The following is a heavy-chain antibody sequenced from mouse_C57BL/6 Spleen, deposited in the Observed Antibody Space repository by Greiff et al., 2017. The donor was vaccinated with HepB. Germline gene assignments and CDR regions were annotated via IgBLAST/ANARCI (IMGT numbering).Heavy chain of an antibody. Sequence: QVQLQQSGAELARPGASVKLSCKASGYTFTSYGISWVKQRTGQGLEWIGEIYPRSGNTYYNEKFKGKATLTADKSSSTAYMELRSLTSEDAAVYFCARDWDVKNWYFDVWGTGTTVTVSS. V-gene: IGHV1-81*01. CDR3: ARDWDVKNWYFDV. CDR1: GYTFTSYG. CDR2: IYPRSGNT. J-gene: IGHJ1*03. D-gene: IGHD4-1*01.